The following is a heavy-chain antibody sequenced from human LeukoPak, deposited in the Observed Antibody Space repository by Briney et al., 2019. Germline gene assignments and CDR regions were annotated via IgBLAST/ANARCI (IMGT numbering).Heavy chain of an antibody. J-gene: IGHJ4*02. Sequence: GRSLRLSCEASGFTLNSYIMHWVRQAPGKGLEWVALISFDGRDKQYADSVKGRFTISKDNSKKTLYLQMNSLSGDDTSMYFCARAYGGLIDYWGQGTLVTVSS. D-gene: IGHD3-16*01. CDR3: ARAYGGLIDY. V-gene: IGHV3-30*04. CDR1: GFTLNSYI. CDR2: ISFDGRDK.